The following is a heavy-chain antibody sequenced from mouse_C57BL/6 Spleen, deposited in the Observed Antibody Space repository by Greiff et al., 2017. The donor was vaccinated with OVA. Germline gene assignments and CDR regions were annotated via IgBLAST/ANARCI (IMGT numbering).Heavy chain of an antibody. D-gene: IGHD2-1*01. CDR2: ISGGGGNT. V-gene: IGHV5-9*01. CDR1: GFTFSSYT. J-gene: IGHJ1*03. Sequence: DVHLVESGGGLVKPGGSLKLSCAASGFTFSSYTMSWVRQTPEKRLEWVATISGGGGNTYYPDSGKGRFTISRDNAKNTLYLQMSSLRSEDTALYYCARPTMAPYWYFDVWGTGTTVTVSS. CDR3: ARPTMAPYWYFDV.